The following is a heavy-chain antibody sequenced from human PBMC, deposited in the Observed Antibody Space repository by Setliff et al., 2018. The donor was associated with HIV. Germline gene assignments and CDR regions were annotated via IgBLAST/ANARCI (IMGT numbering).Heavy chain of an antibody. CDR1: GDSLNTYY. J-gene: IGHJ6*03. CDR3: AKDPGATVYGFYMDA. Sequence: PSETLSLTCNVSGDSLNTYYWSWIRQSGGKGLEWIGRIYASGKTTFNPSLKSRVRMSVDTSKNQFSLKLTSVTASDTALYYCAKDPGATVYGFYMDAWGKGTTVTVSS. D-gene: IGHD7-27*01. V-gene: IGHV4-4*07. CDR2: IYASGKT.